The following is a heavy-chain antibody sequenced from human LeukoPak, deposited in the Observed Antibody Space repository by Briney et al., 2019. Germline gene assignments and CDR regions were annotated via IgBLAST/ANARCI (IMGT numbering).Heavy chain of an antibody. J-gene: IGHJ3*02. V-gene: IGHV4-34*01. CDR1: GGSFSGYY. CDR2: INHGGST. CDR3: AILADFWSGYAFDI. D-gene: IGHD3-3*01. Sequence: SETLSLTCAVYGGSFSGYYWSWIRQPPGKGLEWIGEINHGGSTNYNPSLKSRVTISVDTSKNQFSLKLSSVTAADTAVYYCAILADFWSGYAFDIWGQGTMVTVSS.